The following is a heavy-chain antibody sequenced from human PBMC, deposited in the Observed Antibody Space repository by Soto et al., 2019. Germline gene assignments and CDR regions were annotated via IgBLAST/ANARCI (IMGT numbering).Heavy chain of an antibody. CDR1: GGSISSYY. Sequence: SETLSLTCTVSGGSISSYYWSWIRQPPGKGLEWIGYIYYSGSTNYNPSLKSRVTISVDTSKNRCSLQLSSVTAADTAVYYCARGRSGYYTPDYWGQGTLVTVSS. D-gene: IGHD3-3*01. CDR3: ARGRSGYYTPDY. CDR2: IYYSGST. V-gene: IGHV4-59*08. J-gene: IGHJ4*02.